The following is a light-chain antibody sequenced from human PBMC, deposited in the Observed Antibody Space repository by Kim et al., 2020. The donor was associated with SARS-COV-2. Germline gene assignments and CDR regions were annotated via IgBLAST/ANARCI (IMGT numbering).Light chain of an antibody. CDR1: QSVSSCY. CDR2: GAS. CDR3: QQYGSSPLT. J-gene: IGKJ4*01. V-gene: IGKV3-20*01. Sequence: SPGDRAPLSCRASQSVSSCYLAWYQQKPGQAPRLLIYGASSRATGISDRFSVSGSGTDFTLTISRLEPEDFAVYYCQQYGSSPLTFGGGTKVDIK.